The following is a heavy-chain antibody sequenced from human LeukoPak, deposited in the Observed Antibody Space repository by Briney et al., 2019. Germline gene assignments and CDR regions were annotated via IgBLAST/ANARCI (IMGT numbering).Heavy chain of an antibody. CDR3: AGQLSSWYFDYYGMDV. V-gene: IGHV1-8*01. Sequence: GASVKVSCKASGYTFTSYDINWVRQATGQGLEWMGWMNPNSGNTGYAQKFQGRVTMTRNTSISTAYMELSSLRSEDTAVYYCAGQLSSWYFDYYGMDVWGQGTTVTVSS. J-gene: IGHJ6*02. CDR2: MNPNSGNT. CDR1: GYTFTSYD. D-gene: IGHD6-13*01.